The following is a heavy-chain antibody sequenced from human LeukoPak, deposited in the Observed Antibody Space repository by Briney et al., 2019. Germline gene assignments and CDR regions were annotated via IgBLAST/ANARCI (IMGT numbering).Heavy chain of an antibody. Sequence: SETLSLTCTVSGYSISSGYYWGWVRQSPGNRLEWIASIHHDGGTYHNPSLKSRVTISVDTSKNQFFLNLRSVTATDTAVYYCARSDAYDHWGQGTRVTVSS. CDR1: GYSISSGYY. CDR3: ARSDAYDH. CDR2: IHHDGGT. J-gene: IGHJ5*02. V-gene: IGHV4-38-2*02. D-gene: IGHD3-16*01.